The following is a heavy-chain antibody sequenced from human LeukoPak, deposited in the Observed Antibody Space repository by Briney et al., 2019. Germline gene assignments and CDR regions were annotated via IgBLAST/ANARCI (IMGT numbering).Heavy chain of an antibody. CDR2: IKEDGTET. D-gene: IGHD5-24*01. J-gene: IGHJ4*02. CDR3: AKEGRSLQTY. V-gene: IGHV3-7*03. Sequence: GRSLRLSCAASGFMFSSNWMSWVRLAPGKGLEWVANIKEDGTETYYVDSVKGRFTISRDNAKNSLYLQMNSLRVEDTAVYYCAKEGRSLQTYWGQGTLVTVSP. CDR1: GFMFSSNW.